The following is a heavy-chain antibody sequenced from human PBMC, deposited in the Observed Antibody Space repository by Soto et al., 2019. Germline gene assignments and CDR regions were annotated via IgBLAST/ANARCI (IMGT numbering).Heavy chain of an antibody. D-gene: IGHD5-12*01. V-gene: IGHV4-59*01. CDR3: ARGFGFDGYMFDY. J-gene: IGHJ4*02. Sequence: SETLSLTCTVSGGSISSYYWSWIRQPPGKGLEWIGYIYYSGSTNYNPSLKSRVTISVDTSKNQFSLKLSSVTAADTAVYYCARGFGFDGYMFDYWGQGTLVTVSS. CDR2: IYYSGST. CDR1: GGSISSYY.